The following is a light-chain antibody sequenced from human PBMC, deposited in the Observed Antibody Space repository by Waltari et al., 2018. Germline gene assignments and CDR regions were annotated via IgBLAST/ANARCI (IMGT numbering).Light chain of an antibody. J-gene: IGKJ4*01. Sequence: EIVMTQSPATLSLSPGERATLSCRASQDVGTSLAWYQQKPGQSPRLLIYDASKRATGIPARFSGGGSGADFTLTISSLEPEDFAVYYCLQRRGWLSFGGGTNVEI. CDR1: QDVGTS. CDR3: LQRRGWLS. CDR2: DAS. V-gene: IGKV3-11*01.